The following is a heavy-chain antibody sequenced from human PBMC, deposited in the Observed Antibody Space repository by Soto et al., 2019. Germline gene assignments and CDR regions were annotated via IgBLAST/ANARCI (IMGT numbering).Heavy chain of an antibody. V-gene: IGHV3-43*01. CDR2: ISWDGGST. Sequence: GGSLRLSCAASGFTFDDYTMHWVRQAPGKGLEWVSLISWDGGSTYYADSVKGRFTISRDNSKNSLYLQMNSLRTEDTALYYCAKDIGAGYGMDVWGQGTTVTVSS. D-gene: IGHD3-16*01. CDR1: GFTFDDYT. CDR3: AKDIGAGYGMDV. J-gene: IGHJ6*02.